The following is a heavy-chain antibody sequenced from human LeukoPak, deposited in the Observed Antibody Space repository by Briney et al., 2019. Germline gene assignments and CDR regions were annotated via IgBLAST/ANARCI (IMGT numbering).Heavy chain of an antibody. Sequence: ASVKVSCKASGYTFTNYDIMWVRHATGQGTEWMGWMNSNSGNTGYAKKCQGRATMTRYTSINTAYRGLHSLTSEDTAVYYCARGRGGTVVRGYLDYWGQGTLVTVSS. J-gene: IGHJ4*02. D-gene: IGHD3-10*01. CDR1: GYTFTNYD. CDR2: MNSNSGNT. CDR3: ARGRGGTVVRGYLDY. V-gene: IGHV1-8*01.